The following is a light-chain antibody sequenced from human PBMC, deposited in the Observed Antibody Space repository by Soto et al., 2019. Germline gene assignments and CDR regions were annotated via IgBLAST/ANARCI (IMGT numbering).Light chain of an antibody. CDR2: VDN. J-gene: IGLJ3*02. CDR3: ASWDDSLSGRV. CDR1: SSNIGSNT. V-gene: IGLV1-44*01. Sequence: SLLTQSPSASGTPRQRVTISCSGSSSNIGSNTVNWYQQLPGTAPKLLIYVDNQLPSGFPDRFSGSRSGTSASLAISGLQSEDEADYYCASWDDSLSGRVFGGGTKVTVL.